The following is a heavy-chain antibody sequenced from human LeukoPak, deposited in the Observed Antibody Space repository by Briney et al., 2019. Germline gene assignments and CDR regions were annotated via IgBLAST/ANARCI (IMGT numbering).Heavy chain of an antibody. CDR3: ARDRDDAFDI. V-gene: IGHV3-21*01. J-gene: IGHJ3*02. CDR2: ISSSSSYI. CDR1: GFTFSSYW. Sequence: TGGSLRLSCAASGFTFSSYWMSWVRQAPGKGLEWVSSISSSSSYIYYADSVKGRFTISRDNAKNSLYLQMNSLRAEDTAVYYCARDRDDAFDIWGQGTMVTVSS.